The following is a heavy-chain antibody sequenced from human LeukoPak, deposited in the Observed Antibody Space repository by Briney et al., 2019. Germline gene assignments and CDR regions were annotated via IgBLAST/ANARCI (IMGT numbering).Heavy chain of an antibody. D-gene: IGHD1-26*01. J-gene: IGHJ4*01. CDR3: ARAQSGAFDY. V-gene: IGHV4-59*01. Sequence: SETLSLTCTVSGGSISSYYWTWIRQPPGKGLEWIGFIYHSGSTNYNPSLKSRVTISVDTSRYQFSLKLSSVTTADTAVYYCARAQSGAFDYWGHGTLVTVSS. CDR1: GGSISSYY. CDR2: IYHSGST.